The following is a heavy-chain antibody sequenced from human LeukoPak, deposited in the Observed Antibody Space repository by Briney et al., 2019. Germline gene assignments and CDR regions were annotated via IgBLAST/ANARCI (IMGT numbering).Heavy chain of an antibody. CDR2: IYYSGST. CDR1: GGSISSSSYY. CDR3: ARGKTVTNYYDY. D-gene: IGHD4-11*01. V-gene: IGHV4-39*01. Sequence: SETLSLTCTVSGGSISSSSYYRGWIRQPPGKGLEWIGSIYYSGSTYYNPSLKSRVTVSVDTSKNQFSLNLSSVTAADTAVYYCARGKTVTNYYDYWGQGTLVTVSS. J-gene: IGHJ4*02.